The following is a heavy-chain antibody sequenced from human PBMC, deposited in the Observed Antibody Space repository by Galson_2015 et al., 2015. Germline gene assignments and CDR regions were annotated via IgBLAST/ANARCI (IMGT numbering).Heavy chain of an antibody. D-gene: IGHD3-16*01. CDR2: IYHGETT. J-gene: IGHJ4*02. Sequence: LSLTCAVSGVSMTTSSWWSWVRQSPTKGPEWIGEIYHGETTNYNPSLKSRVTISVDNSKDQFSLRLTSVTAADTAVYFCARRLGANRFYEWMPNYFDSWGQGVLVTVSS. V-gene: IGHV4-4*01. CDR3: ARRLGANRFYEWMPNYFDS. CDR1: GVSMTTSSW.